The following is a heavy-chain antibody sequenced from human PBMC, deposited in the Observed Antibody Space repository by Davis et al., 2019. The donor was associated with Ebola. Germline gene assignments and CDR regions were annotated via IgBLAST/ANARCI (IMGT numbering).Heavy chain of an antibody. CDR3: ARASPPEYNVWSRNPHYHYFPMDV. CDR1: GYSFTGYY. D-gene: IGHD3-10*02. V-gene: IGHV1-2*02. Sequence: ASVKVSCKASGYSFTGYYIHWVRQAPGQGLEWMGLISPNNADTKLAQRFQGRVTMTRDTSIGTAYMELSSLGSDDTAVYFCARASPPEYNVWSRNPHYHYFPMDVWGQGTTVTVSS. CDR2: ISPNNADT. J-gene: IGHJ6*02.